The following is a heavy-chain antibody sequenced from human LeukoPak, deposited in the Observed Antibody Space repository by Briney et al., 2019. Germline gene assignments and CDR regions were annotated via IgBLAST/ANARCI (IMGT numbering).Heavy chain of an antibody. CDR1: GFTFSSYW. J-gene: IGHJ4*02. CDR2: FNSDGTTT. V-gene: IGHV3-74*01. D-gene: IGHD3-9*01. Sequence: GGSLRLSCAASGFTFSSYWMHWLRQAPGKGLVWVSHFNSDGTTTNYADSVRGRFTITRDDATNTLFLQMNSLRVEDTAVYYCAVGRGYDIFDYWGQGTLVTVSS. CDR3: AVGRGYDIFDY.